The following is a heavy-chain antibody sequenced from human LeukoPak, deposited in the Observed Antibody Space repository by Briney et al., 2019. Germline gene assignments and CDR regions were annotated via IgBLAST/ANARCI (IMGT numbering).Heavy chain of an antibody. D-gene: IGHD3-22*01. Sequence: SETLSLTCTVSGGSIYSSTYYWGWIRQPPGKGLEWIGSIFYSGRTYYNPSLKSRVTMSVDMSKNQFSLRLSSVNAADTAVYYCARVASSGYYYYFDYWGQGTLVTVSS. V-gene: IGHV4-39*07. CDR1: GGSIYSSTYY. J-gene: IGHJ4*02. CDR3: ARVASSGYYYYFDY. CDR2: IFYSGRT.